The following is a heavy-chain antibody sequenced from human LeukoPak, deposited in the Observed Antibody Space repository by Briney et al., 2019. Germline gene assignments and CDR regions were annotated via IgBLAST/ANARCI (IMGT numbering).Heavy chain of an antibody. J-gene: IGHJ4*02. Sequence: HTGGSLRLSWAAAGFTFSSYAMSWVRQAPGKGLECVSAIVGSGGSTYYADSVKGRFNISRDNSKNTLDLQMTSLRAEDTAVYYCVHDSNAGYRGPGVLVTVSS. CDR3: VHDSNAGY. CDR2: IVGSGGST. V-gene: IGHV3-23*01. CDR1: GFTFSSYA. D-gene: IGHD4-11*01.